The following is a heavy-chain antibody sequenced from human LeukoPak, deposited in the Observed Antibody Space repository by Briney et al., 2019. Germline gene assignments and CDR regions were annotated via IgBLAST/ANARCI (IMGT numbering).Heavy chain of an antibody. J-gene: IGHJ6*03. D-gene: IGHD3-10*01. CDR1: GFTVSSNY. Sequence: GGSLRLSCAASGFTVSSNYMSWVRQAPGQGLEWVSVIYSGGSTYYADSVKGRFTISRDNSKNTLYLQMNSLRAEDTAVYYCASGSGSYRTPYYYMDVWGTGTTVTVSS. CDR2: IYSGGST. CDR3: ASGSGSYRTPYYYMDV. V-gene: IGHV3-53*01.